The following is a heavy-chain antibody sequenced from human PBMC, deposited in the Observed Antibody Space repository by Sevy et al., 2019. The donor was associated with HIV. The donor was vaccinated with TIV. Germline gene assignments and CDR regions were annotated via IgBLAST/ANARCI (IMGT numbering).Heavy chain of an antibody. D-gene: IGHD3-16*01. V-gene: IGHV4-39*01. Sequence: SETLSLTCTVSNGSISSSAYYWGWIRQSPGMGLDWIASFSYLGRTYYNPSLKSRLTISADTSKNQFSLKVTSVTAADTAIYFCVRQSSYYDNVYWGQGTLVTVSS. J-gene: IGHJ4*01. CDR3: VRQSSYYDNVY. CDR1: NGSISSSAYY. CDR2: FSYLGRT.